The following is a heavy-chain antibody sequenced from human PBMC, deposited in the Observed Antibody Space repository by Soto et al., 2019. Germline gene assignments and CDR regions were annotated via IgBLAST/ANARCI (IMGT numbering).Heavy chain of an antibody. CDR2: ISSSGYT. Sequence: DVQLLESGGGLVQPGGSLRLSCATSGFSFSNYAMSWVRQAPGKGLEWVAGISSSGYTCYVDSLKGRFTISRDNSKNSLYLQMNSLRAEDTAVYYCAKDLIDYSNSYFDYWGQGTLVTVSS. CDR3: AKDLIDYSNSYFDY. D-gene: IGHD4-4*01. CDR1: GFSFSNYA. J-gene: IGHJ4*02. V-gene: IGHV3-23*01.